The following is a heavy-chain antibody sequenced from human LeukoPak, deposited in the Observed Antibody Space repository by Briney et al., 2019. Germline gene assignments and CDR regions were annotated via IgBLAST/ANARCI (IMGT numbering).Heavy chain of an antibody. CDR1: GYTFTSYG. CDR3: ARGRAMGGSYMDV. D-gene: IGHD3-16*01. V-gene: IGHV1-18*01. J-gene: IGHJ6*03. CDR2: MSAYNGNT. Sequence: ASLKVSCTASGYTFTSYGISWMRQAPGQGLEWIGWMSAYNGNTNYAQTLQGRVTMTTDKSTSTAYMQLKSLRADDTAVYYCARGRAMGGSYMDVWGKGTTVTVSS.